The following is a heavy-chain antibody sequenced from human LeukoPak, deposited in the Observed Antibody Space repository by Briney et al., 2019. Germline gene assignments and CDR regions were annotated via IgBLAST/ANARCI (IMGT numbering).Heavy chain of an antibody. CDR1: GGSFSGYY. Sequence: PSETLSLTCAVYGGSFSGYYWSWIRQPPGKGLEWIGEINHSGCTNYNPSLKSRVTISVDTSKNQFSLKLSSVTAADTAVYYCAADYYDSSGYDYWGQGTLVTVYS. CDR2: INHSGCT. CDR3: AADYYDSSGYDY. D-gene: IGHD3-22*01. J-gene: IGHJ4*02. V-gene: IGHV4-34*01.